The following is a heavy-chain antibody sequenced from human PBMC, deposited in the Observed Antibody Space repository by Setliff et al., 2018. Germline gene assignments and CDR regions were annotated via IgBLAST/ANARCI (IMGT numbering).Heavy chain of an antibody. Sequence: PGGSLRLSCAASGFTFSNARMNWVRQAPGKGLEWVGRIKRKTDGLTTDYAAPVKGRFTISRDDSKNTLYLQMNSLKTEDTAVYYCTTDPSPTFGGVIGAAFDIWGQGTMVTVSS. CDR2: IKRKTDGLTT. CDR3: TTDPSPTFGGVIGAAFDI. D-gene: IGHD3-16*01. CDR1: GFTFSNAR. V-gene: IGHV3-15*07. J-gene: IGHJ3*02.